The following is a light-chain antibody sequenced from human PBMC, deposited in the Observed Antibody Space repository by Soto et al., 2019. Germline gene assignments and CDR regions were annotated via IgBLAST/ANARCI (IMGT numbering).Light chain of an antibody. J-gene: IGKJ5*01. V-gene: IGKV3-15*01. Sequence: EIVMAQSPATLSVSPGERVTLACRASQSVSSNLAWYQQKPGQAPRLLIYGASTRATGIPVRFSGSGSGTEFTLTISSLQSEDFAVYYCQQYSDWPITFGQGTRLEIK. CDR2: GAS. CDR1: QSVSSN. CDR3: QQYSDWPIT.